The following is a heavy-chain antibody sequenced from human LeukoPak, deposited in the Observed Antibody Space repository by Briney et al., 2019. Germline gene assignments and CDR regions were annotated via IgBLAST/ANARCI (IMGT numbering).Heavy chain of an antibody. D-gene: IGHD6-13*01. CDR3: AGIEQQLVRK. V-gene: IGHV4-59*04. Sequence: PSETLSLTCTVSGGSISTYYWSWIRQPPGKGLEWIGYIYHSGSTYYNPSLKSRVTISVDRSKNQFSLKLSSVTAADTAVYYCAGIEQQLVRKWGQGTLVTVSS. J-gene: IGHJ4*02. CDR1: GGSISTYY. CDR2: IYHSGST.